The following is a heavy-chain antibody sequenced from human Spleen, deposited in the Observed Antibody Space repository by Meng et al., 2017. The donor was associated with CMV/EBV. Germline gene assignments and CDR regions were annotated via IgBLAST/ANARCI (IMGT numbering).Heavy chain of an antibody. V-gene: IGHV3-21*01. CDR1: GIAFSSYN. D-gene: IGHD3-10*01. CDR2: ISSSATSI. CDR3: MVRGKLGAYDF. Sequence: GESLKISCAASGIAFSSYNMNWVRQAPGKGLEWVSSISSSATSIDYADAVKGRFTISRETAKNSLYLQMNSLRAEDTAVYYCMVRGKLGAYDFWGQGTTVTVSS. J-gene: IGHJ6*02.